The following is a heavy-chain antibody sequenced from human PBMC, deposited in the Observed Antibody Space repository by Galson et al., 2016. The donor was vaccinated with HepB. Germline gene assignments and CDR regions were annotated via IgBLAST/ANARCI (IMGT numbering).Heavy chain of an antibody. D-gene: IGHD1-1*01. Sequence: SLRLSCAASGFTFSSHTVSWVRQTPEKGLEWVSSISDGGDKTYYTDSVKGRFTISRDNSKNTLYLQMNSLRAEDTALYYCAKRLRSTGTSFFDCWGQGALVTVSS. CDR1: GFTFSSHT. CDR3: AKRLRSTGTSFFDC. J-gene: IGHJ4*02. CDR2: ISDGGDKT. V-gene: IGHV3-23*01.